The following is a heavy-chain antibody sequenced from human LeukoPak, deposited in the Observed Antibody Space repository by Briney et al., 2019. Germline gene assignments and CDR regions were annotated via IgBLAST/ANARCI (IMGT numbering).Heavy chain of an antibody. CDR3: TRVGYIDEGIDY. Sequence: GGSLRLSCVASGFPFSSYWMTWVRQAPGKGLEWVANIRQDGSKKSYVDSVKGRFTISRDNAKNSLYLQMNSLRDEDTAIYYCTRVGYIDEGIDYWGQGTLVTVSS. J-gene: IGHJ4*02. CDR2: IRQDGSKK. D-gene: IGHD5-24*01. CDR1: GFPFSSYW. V-gene: IGHV3-7*04.